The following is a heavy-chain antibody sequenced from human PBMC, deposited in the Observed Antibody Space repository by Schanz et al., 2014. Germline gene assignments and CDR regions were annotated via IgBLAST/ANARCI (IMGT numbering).Heavy chain of an antibody. CDR1: GFSVGNKY. CDR2: IYIGGNT. V-gene: IGHV3-66*01. J-gene: IGHJ4*02. Sequence: EVQLVESGGGLVQPGGSLRLSCAASGFSVGNKYMNWVRQAPGKGLEWVSFIYIGGNTYYADSVKGRFTISRDNSKNTVYIQMNSLRAEDTAGYYCARGGPAYYFEDWGQGTRVTVSS. CDR3: ARGGPAYYFED.